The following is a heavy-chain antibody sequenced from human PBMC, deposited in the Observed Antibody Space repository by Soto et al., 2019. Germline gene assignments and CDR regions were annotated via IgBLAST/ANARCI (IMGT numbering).Heavy chain of an antibody. CDR3: ARDYSSSWPSAFDY. CDR1: GFTFSTYS. J-gene: IGHJ4*02. Sequence: GGSLRLSCAASGFTFSTYSMNWVRQAPGKGLEWVSSISGSGNYTHYADFLRGRFTISRDNAKNSLYLQMNSLRAEDTAVYYCARDYSSSWPSAFDYWGQGTLVTVSS. D-gene: IGHD6-13*01. V-gene: IGHV3-21*01. CDR2: ISGSGNYT.